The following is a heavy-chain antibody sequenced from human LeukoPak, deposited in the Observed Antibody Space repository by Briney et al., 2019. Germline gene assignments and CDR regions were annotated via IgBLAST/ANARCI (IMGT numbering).Heavy chain of an antibody. V-gene: IGHV3-48*03. CDR3: AREEHYYDAFAM. CDR1: GFTLSNYE. Sequence: GGSLRLSCAASGFTLSNYEMNWVRQAPGKGLEWISYISSSGRTIYYADSVKGRFTISRDQAKNSLSMQMNGLRVEDPALYYCAREEHYYDAFAMWGQGTMVTVSS. J-gene: IGHJ3*02. CDR2: ISSSGRTI. D-gene: IGHD3-10*01.